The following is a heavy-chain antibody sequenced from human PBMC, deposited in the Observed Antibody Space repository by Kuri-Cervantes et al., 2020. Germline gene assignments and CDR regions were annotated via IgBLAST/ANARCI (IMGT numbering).Heavy chain of an antibody. D-gene: IGHD1-26*01. Sequence: ASVKVSCKASGYTFTSYAMNWVRQAPGQGLEWMGWINTNTGIPTYAQGFTARFVFSLDTSVSTAYLHISTLKPEDTAVYYCARVSGLPNHKYYYHYYMDVWGKGTTVTVSS. CDR3: ARVSGLPNHKYYYHYYMDV. V-gene: IGHV7-4-1*02. CDR2: INTNTGIP. CDR1: GYTFTSYA. J-gene: IGHJ6*03.